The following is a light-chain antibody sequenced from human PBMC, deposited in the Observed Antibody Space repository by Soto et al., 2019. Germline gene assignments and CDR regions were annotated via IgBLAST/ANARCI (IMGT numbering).Light chain of an antibody. Sequence: DIQMTQSPSTLSASVGDRVTITCRASQSISAWLAWYQQKPGKAPNLLIYMASTLKSGVPSRFSGSGSGTEFTVTISSLQPDDFATYYCQKYNYNSRTFGQGTKVEIK. CDR1: QSISAW. CDR2: MAS. CDR3: QKYNYNSRT. J-gene: IGKJ1*01. V-gene: IGKV1-5*03.